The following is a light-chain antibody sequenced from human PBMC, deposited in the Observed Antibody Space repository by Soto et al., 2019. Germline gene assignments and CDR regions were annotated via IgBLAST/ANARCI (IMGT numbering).Light chain of an antibody. CDR2: GAS. CDR1: QSVTTR. V-gene: IGKV3-20*01. J-gene: IGKJ5*01. CDR3: QQYGGSPIP. Sequence: VLSQARGTVCLPPGERVTLGCRASQSVTTRLAWYQHKPGQAPTLLMSGASNRASGVPVRFSGSGSGTDFTLTRTRLEPEDFALYYCQQYGGSPIPFGLGTRLEIK.